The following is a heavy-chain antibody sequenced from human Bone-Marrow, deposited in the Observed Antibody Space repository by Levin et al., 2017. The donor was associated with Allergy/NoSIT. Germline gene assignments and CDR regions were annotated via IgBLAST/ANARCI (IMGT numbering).Heavy chain of an antibody. V-gene: IGHV3-21*01. CDR1: GFIFSGYA. J-gene: IGHJ4*02. CDR3: TRVTPTFSAYGGADF. CDR2: VDRGNSRI. Sequence: GESLKISCATSGFIFSGYAMNWVRQAPGKGLEWVSFVDRGNSRIYYADSVEGRFTISRDDAKNSLYLEMNSLRVDDSAVYYCTRVTPTFSAYGGADFWGQGTLVTVSS. D-gene: IGHD5-12*01.